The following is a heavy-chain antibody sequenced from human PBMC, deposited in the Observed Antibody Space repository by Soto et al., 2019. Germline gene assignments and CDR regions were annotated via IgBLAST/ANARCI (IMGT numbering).Heavy chain of an antibody. J-gene: IGHJ4*02. CDR1: GGSISSSNW. CDR2: IYHSGST. D-gene: IGHD6-19*01. Sequence: QVQLQESGPGLVKPSGTLSLTCAVSGGSISSSNWWSWVRQPPGKGLEWIGEIYHSGSTNYNPSLKSRVTISVDKSKNQFSLKLSSVTAADTAVYYCARRRRTHARLAVAGPFDYWGQGTLVTVSS. V-gene: IGHV4-4*02. CDR3: ARRRRTHARLAVAGPFDY.